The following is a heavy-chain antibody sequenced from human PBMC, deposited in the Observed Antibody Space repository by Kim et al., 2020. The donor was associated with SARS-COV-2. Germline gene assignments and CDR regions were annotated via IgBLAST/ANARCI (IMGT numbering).Heavy chain of an antibody. V-gene: IGHV4-31*02. CDR3: ARAPWYYYDSSGYFFDP. D-gene: IGHD3-22*01. Sequence: LKSRVTISGETSKNQFSLKLSSVTAADTAVYYCARAPWYYYDSSGYFFDPWGQGTLVTVSS. J-gene: IGHJ5*02.